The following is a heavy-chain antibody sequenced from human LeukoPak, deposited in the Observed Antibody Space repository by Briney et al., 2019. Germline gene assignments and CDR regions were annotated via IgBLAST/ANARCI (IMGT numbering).Heavy chain of an antibody. D-gene: IGHD3-9*01. CDR1: GFTFRNYG. V-gene: IGHV3-48*04. CDR3: ARDDILTGYPTPFDY. Sequence: GGSLRLSCAASGFTFRNYGMNWVRQAPGKGLEWGSLMSGSGARTYYADSVKGRFTIPRDNAKNSLYLQMNSLRAEDTAVYYCARDDILTGYPTPFDYWGQGTLVTVSS. CDR2: MSGSGART. J-gene: IGHJ4*02.